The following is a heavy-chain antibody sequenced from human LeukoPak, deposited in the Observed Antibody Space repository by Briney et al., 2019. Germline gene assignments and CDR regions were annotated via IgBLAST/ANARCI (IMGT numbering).Heavy chain of an antibody. J-gene: IGHJ4*02. D-gene: IGHD1-26*01. CDR2: LYYSGST. CDR3: ARRVVGATWMAFDY. CDR1: GASISSHY. Sequence: SETLSLTCTVSGASISSHYWSWIRQPPGKGLEWIGYLYYSGSTNYNPSLKSRVTISVDTSKNQFSLKLSSVTAADTAVYYCARRVVGATWMAFDYWGQGTLVTVSS. V-gene: IGHV4-59*08.